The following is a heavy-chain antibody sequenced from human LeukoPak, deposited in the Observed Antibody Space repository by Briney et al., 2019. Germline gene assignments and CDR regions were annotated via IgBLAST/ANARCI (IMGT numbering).Heavy chain of an antibody. CDR3: AAHHGGGYNISDY. CDR1: GFTFTSSA. D-gene: IGHD5-24*01. V-gene: IGHV1-58*02. CDR2: IVGGSGNT. Sequence: GTSVKVSCKASGFTFTSSAMQWVRQARGQRLEWIGWIVGGSGNTNYAQKFQERVTITRDMSTSTAYMELSSLRSEDTAVYYCAAHHGGGYNISDYWGQGTLVTVSS. J-gene: IGHJ4*02.